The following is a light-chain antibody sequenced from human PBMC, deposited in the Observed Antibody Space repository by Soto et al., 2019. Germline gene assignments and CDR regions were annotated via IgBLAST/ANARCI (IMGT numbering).Light chain of an antibody. Sequence: DIHMTQSPSSLSPSVGDRVTLTCRASQSISRHLNWYQQKAGRATRLLIDGASNLQSGVPSRFSGSGSGTVFTLTISSLLPDDLANYDGQQGYNTPVTFGRGT. J-gene: IGKJ5*01. V-gene: IGKV1-39*01. CDR1: QSISRH. CDR3: QQGYNTPVT. CDR2: GAS.